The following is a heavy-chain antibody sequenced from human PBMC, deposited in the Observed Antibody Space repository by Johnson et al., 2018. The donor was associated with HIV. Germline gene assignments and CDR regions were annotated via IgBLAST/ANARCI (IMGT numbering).Heavy chain of an antibody. J-gene: IGHJ3*01. CDR1: GFTVSSNY. D-gene: IGHD2-21*01. Sequence: VQLVESGGGLIQPGRSLRLSCAASGFTVSSNYMSWVRQAPGKGLEWVSIIYSGGRTYYTDSVKGRFTISRDTAKNTLYLQMNSLRVEDTAVYYCARDPITPYERGPDAFDVWGQGTVVTVSS. CDR2: IYSGGRT. V-gene: IGHV3-53*01. CDR3: ARDPITPYERGPDAFDV.